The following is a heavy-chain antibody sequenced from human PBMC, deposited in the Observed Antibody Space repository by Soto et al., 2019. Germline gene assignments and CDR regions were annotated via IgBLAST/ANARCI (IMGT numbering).Heavy chain of an antibody. D-gene: IGHD1-26*01. Sequence: VQLQESGPGLVKPSETLSLSCTVSGASLLSSYWSWVRQPAGKGLEWIGHIFSSGRTSYNPSLKKRLTLSMDTSQNLFSLNLSSVTAAHTAGYYCAKGWDEKYFDSWGQGSLVTVAS. CDR3: AKGWDEKYFDS. CDR1: GASLLSSY. CDR2: IFSSGRT. V-gene: IGHV4-4*07. J-gene: IGHJ4*02.